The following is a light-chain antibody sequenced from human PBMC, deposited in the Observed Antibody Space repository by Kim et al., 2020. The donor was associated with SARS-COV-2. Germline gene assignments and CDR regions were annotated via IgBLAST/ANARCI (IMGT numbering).Light chain of an antibody. Sequence: SASVGARVTITCRASQTIHNWLAWYQQKPGRAPNLLIHKASSLQSGVPSRFRGTTSGTEFTLTIDGLQPDDFASYYCQQYYNYPYTFGQGTKLEI. CDR1: QTIHNW. V-gene: IGKV1-5*03. J-gene: IGKJ2*01. CDR3: QQYYNYPYT. CDR2: KAS.